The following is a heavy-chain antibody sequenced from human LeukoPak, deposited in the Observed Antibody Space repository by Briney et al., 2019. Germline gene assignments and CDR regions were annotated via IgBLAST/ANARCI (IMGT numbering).Heavy chain of an antibody. Sequence: PGGSLRLSCAASGFTVSDKYMSWVRQAPGKGLEWVSIIYAAGSIYYADSVKGRFITSRDSSKNTVYLQMNSLRAEDTAVYYCATDYDVLTGYYSDVGYWGQGTLVTVSS. V-gene: IGHV3-66*01. CDR2: IYAAGSI. D-gene: IGHD3-9*01. CDR1: GFTVSDKY. CDR3: ATDYDVLTGYYSDVGY. J-gene: IGHJ4*02.